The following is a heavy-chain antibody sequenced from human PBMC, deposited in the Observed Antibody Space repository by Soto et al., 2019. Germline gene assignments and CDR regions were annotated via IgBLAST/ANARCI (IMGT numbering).Heavy chain of an antibody. J-gene: IGHJ5*02. CDR2: ISGSGGST. D-gene: IGHD2-2*01. CDR1: GFTFSSYA. CDR3: AKDEGGYCSSTSCYEIGAHGVYNWCDP. V-gene: IGHV3-23*01. Sequence: GGSLRLSCAASGFTFSSYAMSWVRQAPGKGLEWVSAISGSGGSTYYADSGKGRFTISRDNSKNTLYLQMNSLRAEDTAVYYCAKDEGGYCSSTSCYEIGAHGVYNWCDPWGQGTLVTVSS.